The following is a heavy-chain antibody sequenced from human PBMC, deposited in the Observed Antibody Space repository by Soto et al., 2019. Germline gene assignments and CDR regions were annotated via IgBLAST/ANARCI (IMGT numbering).Heavy chain of an antibody. D-gene: IGHD2-2*01. V-gene: IGHV4-31*03. J-gene: IGHJ4*02. Sequence: QVQLQESGPGLVKPSQTLSLTCTVSGGSISSGGYYWSWIRQHPGKGLEWIGYIYYSGSTYYNPSLMIRVTISVDTAKNTFSLEMGSVTAAKKAVYYCERDGGYCSSSNCSYGFDYWGQGTLVTVSS. CDR2: IYYSGST. CDR1: GGSISSGGYY. CDR3: ERDGGYCSSSNCSYGFDY.